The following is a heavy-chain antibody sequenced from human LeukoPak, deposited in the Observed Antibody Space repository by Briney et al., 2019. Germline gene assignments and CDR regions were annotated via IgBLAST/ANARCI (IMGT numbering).Heavy chain of an antibody. Sequence: SGPTLGNPTQTLRLHWSFAGLPLSTSAMCVSWIRQPPGKALEWLARIDWDDDKYYSTSLKTRLTISKDTSKNQVVLTMTNMDPVDTATYCWTITVYGGNSVNSWGQGTLVTVSS. CDR1: GLPLSTSAMC. J-gene: IGHJ4*02. CDR3: TITVYGGNSVNS. CDR2: IDWDDDK. D-gene: IGHD4-23*01. V-gene: IGHV2-70*11.